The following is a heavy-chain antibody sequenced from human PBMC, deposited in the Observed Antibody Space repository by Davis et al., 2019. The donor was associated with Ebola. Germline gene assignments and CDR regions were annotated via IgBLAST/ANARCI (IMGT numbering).Heavy chain of an antibody. V-gene: IGHV3-9*01. D-gene: IGHD4-17*01. CDR1: GFNFDDYA. CDR3: AKARHYGDYRELDY. J-gene: IGHJ4*02. CDR2: ISWNSGSI. Sequence: GGSLRLSCAASGFNFDDYAMHWVRQAPGKGLEWVSGISWNSGSIAYADSVKGRFTISRDNAKNSLYLQMNGLRPEDTALYYCAKARHYGDYRELDYWGQGTLVTVSS.